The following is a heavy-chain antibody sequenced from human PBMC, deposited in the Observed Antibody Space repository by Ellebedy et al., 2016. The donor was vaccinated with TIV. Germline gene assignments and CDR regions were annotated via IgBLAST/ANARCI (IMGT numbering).Heavy chain of an antibody. CDR2: ISYDGSNK. Sequence: GGSLRLSXAASGFTFSSYAMHWVRQAPGKGLEWVAVISYDGSNKYYADSVKGRFTISRDNSKNTLYLQMNSLRAEDTAVYYCARRLQPYYFDYWGQGTLVTVSS. D-gene: IGHD5-18*01. V-gene: IGHV3-30-3*01. CDR3: ARRLQPYYFDY. J-gene: IGHJ4*02. CDR1: GFTFSSYA.